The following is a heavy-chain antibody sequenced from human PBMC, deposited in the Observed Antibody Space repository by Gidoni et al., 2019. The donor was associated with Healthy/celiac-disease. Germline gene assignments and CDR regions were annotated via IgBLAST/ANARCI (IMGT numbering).Heavy chain of an antibody. CDR1: GFTFSGSG. CDR2: IWYDGSKK. CDR3: ARDRNDFWSGYFAGYYYGMDV. J-gene: IGHJ6*02. D-gene: IGHD3-3*01. V-gene: IGHV3-33*01. Sequence: QVQLVESRGGVVQPGRSLRLSCAASGFTFSGSGLPWVRQAPGKGLDWEAVIWYDGSKKYYADSGKGRFTTSRDNSKNTLYLQMNSLRAEDTAVYYCARDRNDFWSGYFAGYYYGMDVWGQGTTVTVSS.